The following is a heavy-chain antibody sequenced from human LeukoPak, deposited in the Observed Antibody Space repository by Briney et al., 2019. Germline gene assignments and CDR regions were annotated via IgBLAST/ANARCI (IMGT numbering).Heavy chain of an antibody. CDR3: AKGSSGYFADL. D-gene: IGHD3-22*01. CDR2: ISNDGGGT. CDR1: GFIFNNYG. Sequence: QTGGSLRLSCAASGFIFNNYGLIWVRQAPGKGLEWVSVISNDGGGTNYADFVRGRFTISRDNSKNTLFLQMNSLRAEDTALYYCAKGSSGYFADLWGQGTLVTVSS. J-gene: IGHJ5*02. V-gene: IGHV3-23*01.